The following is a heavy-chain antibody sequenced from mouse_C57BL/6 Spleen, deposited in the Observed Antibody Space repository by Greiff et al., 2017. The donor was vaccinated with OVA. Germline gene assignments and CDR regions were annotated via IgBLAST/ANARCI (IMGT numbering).Heavy chain of an antibody. J-gene: IGHJ2*01. D-gene: IGHD1-1*02. Sequence: VQLQESGAELVRPGASVTLSCKASGYTFTDYEMHWVKQTPVHGLEWIGAIDPETGGTAYNQKFKGKAILTADKSSSTAYMELRSLTSEDSAVYYCTRSGGVDYWGQGTTLTVSS. CDR3: TRSGGVDY. CDR2: IDPETGGT. V-gene: IGHV1-15*01. CDR1: GYTFTDYE.